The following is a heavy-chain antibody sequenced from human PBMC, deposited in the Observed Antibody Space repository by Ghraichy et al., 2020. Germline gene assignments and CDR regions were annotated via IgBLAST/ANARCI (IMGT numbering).Heavy chain of an antibody. J-gene: IGHJ4*02. V-gene: IGHV3-53*01. CDR1: GFTVSSNY. Sequence: GGSLRLSCVASGFTVSSNYMSWVRQAPGKGLEWVSVIYSVGSTYYAESVKGRYTISRDNSKNPRHLQLNSVRAADTAVYYWAGGGGGSDYWGQGTLVTVSS. D-gene: IGHD2-15*01. CDR2: IYSVGST. CDR3: AGGGGGSDY.